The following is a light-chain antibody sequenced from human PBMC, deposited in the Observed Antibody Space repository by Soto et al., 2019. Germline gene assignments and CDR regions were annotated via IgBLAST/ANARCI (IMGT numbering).Light chain of an antibody. V-gene: IGLV4-69*01. CDR3: QTWGTDIHLV. Sequence: QSVLTQSPSASASLGASVKLTCTLSSGHSSYAIAWHQQQPEKGPRYLMKLNSDGSHSKGDGIPDRFSGSSSGAERYLTISSLQSEDEADYYCQTWGTDIHLVFGGGTKLTVL. CDR1: SGHSSYA. CDR2: LNSDGSH. J-gene: IGLJ2*01.